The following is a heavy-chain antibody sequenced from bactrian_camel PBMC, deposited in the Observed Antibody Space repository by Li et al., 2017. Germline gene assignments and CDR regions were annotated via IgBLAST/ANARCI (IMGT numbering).Heavy chain of an antibody. V-gene: IGHV3-2*01. Sequence: VQLVESGGGLVQPGGSLRLSCAASGFGFSRYYMSWVRQAPGKGLGWVGSIYNDGSNTYYSDSVKGRFTISRDNANNKGYLQMNSLKSEDTALYYCATAKSYYSDPNFLWDGLSFSSWGQGTQLTVS. CDR3: ATAKSYYSDPNFLWDGLSFSS. D-gene: IGHD4*01. J-gene: IGHJ6*01. CDR2: IYNDGSNT. CDR1: GFGFSRYY.